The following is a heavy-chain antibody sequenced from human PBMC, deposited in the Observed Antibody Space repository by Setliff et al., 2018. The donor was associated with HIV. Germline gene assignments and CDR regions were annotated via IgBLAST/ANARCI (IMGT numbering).Heavy chain of an antibody. CDR1: GFTFSDYY. V-gene: IGHV3-11*01. CDR3: ARVSPWFDP. CDR2: ISRGGRTK. Sequence: GGSLRLSCAATGFTFSDYYMSWIRQAPGKGLEWISYISRGGRTKYYADSVKGRFTISRDNSKNTLYLQMNSLRAEDTAVYYCARVSPWFDPWGQGTLVTVSS. J-gene: IGHJ5*02.